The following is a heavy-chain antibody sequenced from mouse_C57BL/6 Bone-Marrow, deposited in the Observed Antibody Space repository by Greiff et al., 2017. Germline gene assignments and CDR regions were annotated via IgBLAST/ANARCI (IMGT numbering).Heavy chain of an antibody. CDR2: ISSGSSTI. CDR1: GFTFSDYG. J-gene: IGHJ4*01. CDR3: ATLYHYYAMDT. V-gene: IGHV5-17*01. D-gene: IGHD2-12*01. Sequence: EVKVVESGGGLVKPGGSLKLSCAASGFTFSDYGMHWVRQAPEKGLEWVAYISSGSSTIYYADTVKGRFTISRDNAKNTLFLQMTRLRSVDTAMYYCATLYHYYAMDTRGQETSDTVSP.